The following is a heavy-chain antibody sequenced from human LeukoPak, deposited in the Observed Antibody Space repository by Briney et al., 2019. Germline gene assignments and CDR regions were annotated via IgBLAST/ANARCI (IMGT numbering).Heavy chain of an antibody. CDR3: AKGPFERGITFDI. J-gene: IGHJ3*02. CDR2: ISGSGGST. Sequence: RGSLRLSCAASGFTFSSYAMSWVRQAPGKGLEWVSAISGSGGSTYYADSVKGRFTISRDNSKNTLYLQMNSLRAEDTAVYYCAKGPFERGITFDIWGQGTMVTVSS. V-gene: IGHV3-23*01. CDR1: GFTFSSYA. D-gene: IGHD2/OR15-2a*01.